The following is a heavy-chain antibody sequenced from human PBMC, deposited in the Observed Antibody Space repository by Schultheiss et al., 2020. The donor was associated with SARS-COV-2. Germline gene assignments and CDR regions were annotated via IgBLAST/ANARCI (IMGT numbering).Heavy chain of an antibody. D-gene: IGHD3-9*01. V-gene: IGHV3-15*01. CDR2: IKSKTDGGTT. Sequence: GESLKISCAASGFTFSSYAMSWVRQAPGKGLEWVGRIKSKTDGGTTDYAAPVKGRFTISRDDSKNTLYLQMNSLKTEDTAVYYCTTPLYDIWGPRRYYFDYWGQGTLVTVSS. CDR3: TTPLYDIWGPRRYYFDY. CDR1: GFTFSSYA. J-gene: IGHJ4*02.